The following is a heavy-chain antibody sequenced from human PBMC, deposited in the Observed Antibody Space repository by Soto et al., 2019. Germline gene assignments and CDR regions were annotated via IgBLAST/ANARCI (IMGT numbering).Heavy chain of an antibody. J-gene: IGHJ5*02. CDR3: ARDKGRSGARGDRLDP. CDR1: GLTLSNYW. Sequence: EVQLVESGGGSVQAGGSLRLSCAASGLTLSNYWMQWVRQGPGKGLVWVAHINSGGITTKYAESVKGRFTISRDDAKNMLCLKRCTVRHDDTGVYYCARDKGRSGARGDRLDPWGQGILVTVSS. CDR2: INSGGITT. D-gene: IGHD2-15*01. V-gene: IGHV3-74*03.